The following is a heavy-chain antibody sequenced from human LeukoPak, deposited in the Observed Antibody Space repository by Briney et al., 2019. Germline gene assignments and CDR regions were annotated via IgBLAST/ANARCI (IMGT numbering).Heavy chain of an antibody. CDR3: ARPRLEYCSGGSCFDAFDI. CDR2: ISSSSSYI. D-gene: IGHD2-15*01. CDR1: GFTFSSYS. Sequence: GGSLRLSCAASGFTFSSYSMNWVRQAPGKGLEWVSSISSSSSYIYYADSVKGRFTISRDNAKNSLYLQMNSLTAEDTAIYSCARPRLEYCSGGSCFDAFDIWGQGTMVTVSS. J-gene: IGHJ3*02. V-gene: IGHV3-21*04.